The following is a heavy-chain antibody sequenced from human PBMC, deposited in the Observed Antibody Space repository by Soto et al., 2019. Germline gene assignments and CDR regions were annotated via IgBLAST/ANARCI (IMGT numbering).Heavy chain of an antibody. CDR1: GFTFSTYG. J-gene: IGHJ4*02. D-gene: IGHD2-15*01. V-gene: IGHV3-30-3*01. CDR3: ARDSQYSALRGIFDY. Sequence: GGSLRLSCAASGFTFSTYGMHWVLQAPCKGLEWVAVISNDGSNRYYADSVKGRFTISRDNSKISLYLQMNSLTAEDTAVYYCARDSQYSALRGIFDYCGQGTLVTVSA. CDR2: ISNDGSNR.